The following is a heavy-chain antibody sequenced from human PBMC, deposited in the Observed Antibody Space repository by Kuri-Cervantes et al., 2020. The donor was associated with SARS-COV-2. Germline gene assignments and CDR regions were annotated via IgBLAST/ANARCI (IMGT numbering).Heavy chain of an antibody. Sequence: SETLSLTCTVSGGSISSSSYYWSWIRQPPGKGLEWIGEINHSGSTNYNPSLKSRVTISVDTSKNQFSLKLSSVTAADTAVYYCARRGPTGTRHFDYWDQGTLVTVSS. CDR2: INHSGST. CDR3: ARRGPTGTRHFDY. J-gene: IGHJ4*02. V-gene: IGHV4-39*07. CDR1: GGSISSSSYY. D-gene: IGHD1-7*01.